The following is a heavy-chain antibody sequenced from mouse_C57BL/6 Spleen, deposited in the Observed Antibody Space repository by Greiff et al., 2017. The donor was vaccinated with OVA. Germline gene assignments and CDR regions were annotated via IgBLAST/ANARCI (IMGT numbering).Heavy chain of an antibody. V-gene: IGHV5-17*01. CDR2: ISSGSSTI. Sequence: EVQLVESGGGLVKPGGSLKLSCAASGFTFSDYGMHWVRQAPEKGLEWVAYISSGSSTIYYADTVKGRFTISRDNAKNTLFLQMTSLRSEDTAMYYCARKDGYSFYYAMDYWGQGTSVTVSS. CDR1: GFTFSDYG. D-gene: IGHD2-3*01. CDR3: ARKDGYSFYYAMDY. J-gene: IGHJ4*01.